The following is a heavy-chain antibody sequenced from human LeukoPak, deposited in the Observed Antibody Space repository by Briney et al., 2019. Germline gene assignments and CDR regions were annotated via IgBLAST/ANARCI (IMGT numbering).Heavy chain of an antibody. V-gene: IGHV3-64D*06. CDR3: VKPNLAVAGTRYFDF. D-gene: IGHD6-19*01. CDR2: INNYGDNT. J-gene: IGHJ4*02. CDR1: GFTFSTYP. Sequence: GGSLRLSCSASGFTFSTYPMHWVRQAPGEGLEYVSAINNYGDNTYYADSVKGRFTISRDNSNNTLYLQMTSLRPEDTAVYFCVKPNLAVAGTRYFDFWGQGTLVTVSS.